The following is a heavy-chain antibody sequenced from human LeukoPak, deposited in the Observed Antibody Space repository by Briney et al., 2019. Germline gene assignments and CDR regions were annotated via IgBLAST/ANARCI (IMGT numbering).Heavy chain of an antibody. J-gene: IGHJ3*02. CDR1: GFTFNTYW. CDR3: ARDLAGPPQEAFDI. V-gene: IGHV3-7*01. Sequence: GGSLRLSCAASGFTFNTYWMSWVRQAPGKGLEWVANIKQDGSEKYYVDSVKGRFTISRDNAKNSLYLQMNSLRADDTAVYYCARDLAGPPQEAFDIWGQGTMVTVSS. CDR2: IKQDGSEK.